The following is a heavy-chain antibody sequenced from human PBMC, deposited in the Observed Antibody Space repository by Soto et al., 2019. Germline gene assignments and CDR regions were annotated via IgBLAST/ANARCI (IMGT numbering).Heavy chain of an antibody. D-gene: IGHD3-22*01. CDR3: ARDLTSDYYDSSGYGDAFDI. Sequence: ASVKVSCKASGSTFTSYGISWVRQAPGQGLEWMGWISAYNGNTNYAQKLQGRVTMTTDTSTSTAYMELRSLRSDDTAVYYCARDLTSDYYDSSGYGDAFDIWGQGTMVTVSS. CDR2: ISAYNGNT. CDR1: GSTFTSYG. V-gene: IGHV1-18*01. J-gene: IGHJ3*02.